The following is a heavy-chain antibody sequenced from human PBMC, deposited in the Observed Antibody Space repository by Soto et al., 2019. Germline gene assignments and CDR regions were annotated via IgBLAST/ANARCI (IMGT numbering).Heavy chain of an antibody. D-gene: IGHD3-10*01. J-gene: IGHJ4*02. Sequence: QVQLQESGPGLVKPSQTLSLTCTVSGGSISSGGYYWSWIRQHPGEGLEWIGYIYYSGSTYYNPSFKRRVTISLDTSKNQFSLKVTSVTAADTAVYYCARDGSGSYYFDDWGQGTLVTVSS. V-gene: IGHV4-31*03. CDR1: GGSISSGGYY. CDR2: IYYSGST. CDR3: ARDGSGSYYFDD.